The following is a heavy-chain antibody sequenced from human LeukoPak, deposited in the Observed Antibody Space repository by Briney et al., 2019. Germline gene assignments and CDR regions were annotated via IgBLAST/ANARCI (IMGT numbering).Heavy chain of an antibody. CDR3: AKGSGYSYGRYYFDY. D-gene: IGHD5-18*01. Sequence: GGSLRLSCAASGFTFSSYAMGWVRQAPGKGLEWVSAITASGGNTYYADSVKGRFTISRDNSKNTLYLQVNSLRAEDTAVYYCAKGSGYSYGRYYFDYWGQGTLVTVSS. V-gene: IGHV3-23*01. J-gene: IGHJ4*02. CDR2: ITASGGNT. CDR1: GFTFSSYA.